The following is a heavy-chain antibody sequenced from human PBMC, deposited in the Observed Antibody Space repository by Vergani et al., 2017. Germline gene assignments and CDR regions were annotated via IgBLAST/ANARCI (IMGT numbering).Heavy chain of an antibody. CDR3: ANPMTYSSGWDY. CDR1: GFTFSSYG. J-gene: IGHJ4*02. V-gene: IGHV3-23*04. CDR2: ISGSGGST. D-gene: IGHD6-19*01. Sequence: VQLVESGGGVVQPGRSLRLSCAASGFTFSSYGMHWVRQAPGKGLEWVSAISGSGGSTYYADSVKGRFTISRDNSKNTLYLQMNSLRAEDTAVYYCANPMTYSSGWDYWGQGTLVTVSS.